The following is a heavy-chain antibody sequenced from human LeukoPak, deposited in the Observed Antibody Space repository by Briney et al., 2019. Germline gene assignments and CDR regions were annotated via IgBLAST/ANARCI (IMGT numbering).Heavy chain of an antibody. CDR1: GGSISSYY. D-gene: IGHD3-10*01. CDR3: ARGWGGGYYYMDV. Sequence: SETLSLTCTVSGGSISSYYWNWIRQPPGRGLEWIGFIYYSGSTNYNPSLKSRVTISVDTSKSQLSLKLSSVTAADTAVYYCARGWGGGYYYMDVWGKGTTVTVSS. V-gene: IGHV4-59*01. CDR2: IYYSGST. J-gene: IGHJ6*03.